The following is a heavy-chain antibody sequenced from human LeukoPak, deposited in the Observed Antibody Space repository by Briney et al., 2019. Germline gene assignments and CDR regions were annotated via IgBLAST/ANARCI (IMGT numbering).Heavy chain of an antibody. CDR1: GFVFISYG. V-gene: IGHV1-18*01. CDR3: ARELHVERDDS. Sequence: APVKVSCKASGFVFISYGFTWVRQAPGQGLEWMGWISANDGKTHYSEKHQGRVTMSTDTVTSTAYMELRSLRSDDTAVYYCARELHVERDDSWGQGTLVTVSS. J-gene: IGHJ5*02. D-gene: IGHD1-1*01. CDR2: ISANDGKT.